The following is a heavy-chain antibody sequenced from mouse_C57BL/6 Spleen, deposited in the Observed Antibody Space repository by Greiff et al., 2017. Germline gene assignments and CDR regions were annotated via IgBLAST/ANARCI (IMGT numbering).Heavy chain of an antibody. CDR2: INPSNGGT. CDR1: GYTFTSYW. J-gene: IGHJ3*01. Sequence: VQLQQPGTELVKPGASVKLSCKASGYTFTSYWMHWVKQRPGQGLEWIGNINPSNGGTNYNEKFKSKATLTVDKSSSTAYMQLSSLTSEDSAVYYCARDLYDYDGEAWFAYWGQGTLVTVSA. CDR3: ARDLYDYDGEAWFAY. V-gene: IGHV1-53*01. D-gene: IGHD2-4*01.